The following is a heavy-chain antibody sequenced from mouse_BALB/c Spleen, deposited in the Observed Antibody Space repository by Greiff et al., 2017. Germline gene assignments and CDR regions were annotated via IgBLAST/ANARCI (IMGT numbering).Heavy chain of an antibody. CDR2: IWGDGST. CDR1: GFSLTGYG. V-gene: IGHV2-6-7*01. CDR3: ARDERITTNAMDY. Sequence: VQLVESGPGLVAPSQSLSITCTVSGFSLTGYGVNWVRQPPGKGLEWLGMIWGDGSTDYNSALKSRLSISKDNSKSQVFLKMNSLQTDDTARYYCARDERITTNAMDYWGQGTSVTVSS. D-gene: IGHD2-4*01. J-gene: IGHJ4*01.